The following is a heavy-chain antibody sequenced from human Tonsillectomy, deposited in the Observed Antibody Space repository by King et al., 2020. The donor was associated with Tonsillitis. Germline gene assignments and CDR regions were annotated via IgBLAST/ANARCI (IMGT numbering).Heavy chain of an antibody. CDR2: ISGSGGST. Sequence: EVQLVESGGGLVQPGGSLRLSCAASGFTFSSYAMSWVRQAPGKGLEWVSAISGSGGSTYYADSVKGRFTISRDNSKNTLYLQMNSLRAEDTAVYYCAKLYYDFWCGKQSRYNWFDPWGQGTLVTVSS. D-gene: IGHD3-3*01. CDR1: GFTFSSYA. J-gene: IGHJ5*02. CDR3: AKLYYDFWCGKQSRYNWFDP. V-gene: IGHV3-23*04.